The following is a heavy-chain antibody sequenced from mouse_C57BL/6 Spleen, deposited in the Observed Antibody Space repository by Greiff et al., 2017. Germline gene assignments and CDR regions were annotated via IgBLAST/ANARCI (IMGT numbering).Heavy chain of an antibody. Sequence: VQLQQSGAELVRPGASVMLSCKASGYTFTSYWMHWVKQRPIQGLEWIGNIDPSDSETHYNQKFKDKATLTVDKSSSTAYMQLSSLTSEDSAVYYCAKINYYGSSNYFDYWGQGTTLTVSS. D-gene: IGHD1-1*01. CDR3: AKINYYGSSNYFDY. CDR1: GYTFTSYW. CDR2: IDPSDSET. V-gene: IGHV1-52*01. J-gene: IGHJ2*01.